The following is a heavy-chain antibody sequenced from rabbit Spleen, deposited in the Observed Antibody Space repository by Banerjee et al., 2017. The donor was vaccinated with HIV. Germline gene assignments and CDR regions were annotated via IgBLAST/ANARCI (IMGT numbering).Heavy chain of an antibody. CDR1: GFSFSSSYD. Sequence: EESGGGLVKPGASLTLTCTASGFSFSSSYDMCWVRQAPGKGLEWIACSYAGDGSTDYANWVNGRFTISKTSSTTVTLQMTSLTAADTATYFCARDTATSFSTYGMDLWGPGTLVTVS. V-gene: IGHV1S40*01. J-gene: IGHJ6*01. D-gene: IGHD1-1*01. CDR2: SYAGDGST. CDR3: ARDTATSFSTYGMDL.